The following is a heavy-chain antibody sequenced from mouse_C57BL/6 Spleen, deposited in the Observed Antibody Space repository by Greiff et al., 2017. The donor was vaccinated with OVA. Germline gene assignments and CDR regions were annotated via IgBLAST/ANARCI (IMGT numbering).Heavy chain of an antibody. Sequence: VKLQQSGAELARPGASVKLSCKASGYTFTSYGISWVKQRTGQGLEWIGEIYPRSGNTYYNEKFKGKATLTADKSSSTAYMELRSLTSEDSAVYFCAREPIYGSSYDYAMDYWGQGTSVTVSS. D-gene: IGHD1-1*01. CDR2: IYPRSGNT. V-gene: IGHV1-81*01. CDR3: AREPIYGSSYDYAMDY. CDR1: GYTFTSYG. J-gene: IGHJ4*01.